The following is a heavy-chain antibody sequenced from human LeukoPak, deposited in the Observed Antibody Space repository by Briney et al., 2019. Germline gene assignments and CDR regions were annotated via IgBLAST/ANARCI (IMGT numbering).Heavy chain of an antibody. Sequence: SETLSLTCTVSGGSISSYYWSWIRQPAGKGLEWIGRIYTSGSTNYNPSLKSRVTMSVDTSKNQFSLKLSSVTAADTAMYYCARVSGYDWESFYDYWGQGSLVTVSS. CDR3: ARVSGYDWESFYDY. V-gene: IGHV4-4*07. J-gene: IGHJ4*02. CDR2: IYTSGST. D-gene: IGHD5-12*01. CDR1: GGSISSYY.